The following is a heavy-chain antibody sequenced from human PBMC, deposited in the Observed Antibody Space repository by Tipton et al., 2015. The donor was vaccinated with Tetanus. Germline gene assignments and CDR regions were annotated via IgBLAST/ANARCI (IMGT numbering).Heavy chain of an antibody. CDR3: ARGLCTSSSCPKHYFDY. CDR2: ISGTGTTV. CDR1: GFTFSSYN. Sequence: SLRLSCAASGFTFSSYNMNWVRQAPGKGLEWVSHISGTGTTVDYADSVKGRFTISRDNAKNSLYLQMNSLRDEDTAVYYCARGLCTSSSCPKHYFDYWGQGTLVTVSS. V-gene: IGHV3-48*02. D-gene: IGHD2-2*01. J-gene: IGHJ4*02.